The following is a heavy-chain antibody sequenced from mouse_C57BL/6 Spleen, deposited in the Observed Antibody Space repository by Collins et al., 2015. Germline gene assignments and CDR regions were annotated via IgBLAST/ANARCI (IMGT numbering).Heavy chain of an antibody. CDR3: ARRNGYSFDA. J-gene: IGHJ2*01. V-gene: IGHV1-26*01. CDR2: INPNNGDT. Sequence: EVQLQQSGPEVVKPGASVKISCKASGYTFTDYYMSWVKQSLGKSLEWIGDINPNNGDTTYNQKFKGKATLTVGKSSSTAYMELRSLTSGDSAVFYCARRNGYSFDAWGQGTTLTVSS. D-gene: IGHD2-2*01. CDR1: GYTFTDYY.